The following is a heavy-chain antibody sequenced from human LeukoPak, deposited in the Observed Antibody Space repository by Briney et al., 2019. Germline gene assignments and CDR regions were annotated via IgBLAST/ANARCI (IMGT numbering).Heavy chain of an antibody. CDR1: GGSFSGYN. D-gene: IGHD6-13*01. J-gene: IGHJ6*02. CDR2: INHSGRN. CDR3: TRGFGSSSSSYGMDV. V-gene: IGHV4-34*01. Sequence: SETLSLTCAVYGGSFSGYNWSWIRQPPGKGLEWIGEINHSGRNNYNPSLKSRVTISVDTSKNQFSLKLSFVTAADTAVYYCTRGFGSSSSSYGMDVWGQGTTVIVSS.